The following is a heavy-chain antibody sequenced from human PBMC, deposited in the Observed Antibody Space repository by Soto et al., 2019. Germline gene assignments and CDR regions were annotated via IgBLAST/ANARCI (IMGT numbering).Heavy chain of an antibody. Sequence: ASAKVSCKASGYTFTSYGISWVRQAPGQGLEWMGWISAYNGNTNYAQKLQGRVTMTTDTSTSTAYMELRSLRSDDTAVYYCARIGENYYDSSGLHYWGQGTLVTVSS. V-gene: IGHV1-18*01. CDR2: ISAYNGNT. J-gene: IGHJ4*02. CDR3: ARIGENYYDSSGLHY. D-gene: IGHD3-22*01. CDR1: GYTFTSYG.